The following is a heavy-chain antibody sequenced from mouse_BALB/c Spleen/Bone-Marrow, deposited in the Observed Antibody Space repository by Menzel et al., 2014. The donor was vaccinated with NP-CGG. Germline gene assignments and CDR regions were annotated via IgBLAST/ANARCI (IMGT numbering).Heavy chain of an antibody. CDR3: ARDYYDXGRFPY. J-gene: IGHJ3*01. V-gene: IGHV1S81*02. CDR2: INPSNGRT. Sequence: QVQLQQSGAELVKPGASVKLSCKASGYTFTSYWMHWVKQRPGQGLEWIGEINPSNGRTNYNEKFKGRATLTVDKSSSTAYMQLNSLTSEXSAVYYCARDYYDXGRFPYWGQGTLVIVSA. D-gene: IGHD2-4*01. CDR1: GYTFTSYW.